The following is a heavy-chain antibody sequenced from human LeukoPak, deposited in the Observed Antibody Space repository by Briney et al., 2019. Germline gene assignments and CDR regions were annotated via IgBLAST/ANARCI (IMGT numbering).Heavy chain of an antibody. J-gene: IGHJ4*02. CDR2: IYYSGST. Sequence: SQTLSLTCTVSGGSISSGGYYWSWIRQHPGKGLEWIGYIYYSGSTYYNPSLKSRVTISVDTSKNQFSLKLSSVTAADTAVYYSARSGWNDGNYWGQGTLVTVSS. CDR3: ARSGWNDGNY. V-gene: IGHV4-31*03. CDR1: GGSISSGGYY. D-gene: IGHD1-1*01.